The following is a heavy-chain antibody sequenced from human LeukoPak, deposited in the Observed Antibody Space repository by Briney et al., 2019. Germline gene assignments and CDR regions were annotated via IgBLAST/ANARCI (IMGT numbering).Heavy chain of an antibody. CDR2: IGGGGTNT. V-gene: IGHV3-23*01. CDR3: ANSRGYGSGNL. Sequence: PGGSLRLSCAASGFTFSSYAISWVRQAPGKGLEWVSAIGGGGTNTYYAESVKGRFTISRDNSKNTVYPQMRAEDTAVYYCANSRGYGSGNLWGQGTLVTVSS. CDR1: GFTFSSYA. J-gene: IGHJ5*02. D-gene: IGHD3-10*01.